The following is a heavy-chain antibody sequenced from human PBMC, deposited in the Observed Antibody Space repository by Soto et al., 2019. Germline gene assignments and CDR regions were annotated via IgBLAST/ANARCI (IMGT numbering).Heavy chain of an antibody. CDR1: GFTFSSYS. V-gene: IGHV3-21*01. J-gene: IGHJ6*02. D-gene: IGHD2-2*03. Sequence: EVQLVESGGGLVKPGGSLRLSCAASGFTFSSYSMNWVRQAPGKGLEWVSSISSSSSYIYYADSVKGRFTISRDNAKNSLYLQMNRLRAEDTAVYYCARDMGRSGYCSSTSCNYYYYYGMDVWGQGTTVTVSS. CDR2: ISSSSSYI. CDR3: ARDMGRSGYCSSTSCNYYYYYGMDV.